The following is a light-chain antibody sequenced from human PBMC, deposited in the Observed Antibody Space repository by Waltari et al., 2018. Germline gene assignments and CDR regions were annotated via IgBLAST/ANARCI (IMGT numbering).Light chain of an antibody. CDR2: GGS. J-gene: IGKJ1*01. CDR1: QSISTH. V-gene: IGKV1-39*01. CDR3: QQSFTAPLWT. Sequence: DIQMTQSPSSLSASVGDRVTITCRASQSISTHLNWYQQRPGRAPNLLIYGGSNLQRGVPSRFSGSGSGTDFTLTIINLQPEDFATYYCQQSFTAPLWTFGQGTTVEVK.